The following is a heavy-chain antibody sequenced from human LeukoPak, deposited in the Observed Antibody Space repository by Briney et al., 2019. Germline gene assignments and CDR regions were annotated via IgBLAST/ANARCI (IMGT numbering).Heavy chain of an antibody. Sequence: PGGSLRLSCTASGFTLGSHDMHWVRQAPGKGLVWVSRINVEGTTTTYADSVEGRFTISGDENTLYLQMNHLRVDDTAVYYCTRGGEEPFDYWGQGTLVTVSS. V-gene: IGHV3-74*01. CDR1: GFTLGSHD. D-gene: IGHD3-10*01. J-gene: IGHJ4*02. CDR3: TRGGEEPFDY. CDR2: INVEGTTT.